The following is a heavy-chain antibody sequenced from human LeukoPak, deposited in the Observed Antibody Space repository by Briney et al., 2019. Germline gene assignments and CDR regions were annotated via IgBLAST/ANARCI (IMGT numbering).Heavy chain of an antibody. D-gene: IGHD5-24*01. J-gene: IGHJ4*02. CDR2: IIPIFGTA. Sequence: SVKVSCKASGGTFSSYAISWVRQAPGQGLEWMGGIIPIFGTANYAQKFQGRVTITADKSTSTAYMELSSLRSEDTAIYYCAKDDAYLQYDDWGQGTLVTVSS. V-gene: IGHV1-69*06. CDR1: GGTFSSYA. CDR3: AKDDAYLQYDD.